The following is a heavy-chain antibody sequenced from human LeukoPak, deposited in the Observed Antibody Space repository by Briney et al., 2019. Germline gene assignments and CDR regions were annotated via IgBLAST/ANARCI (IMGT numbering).Heavy chain of an antibody. J-gene: IGHJ4*02. Sequence: GRSLRLSCAASGFTFSSHAMHWVRQAPGKGPEWVAVISYDGSNKYYADSVKGRFTISRDNSKNTLYLQMNSLRAEDTAVYYCARDRSSWYGLDYWSQGTLVTVSS. CDR2: ISYDGSNK. V-gene: IGHV3-30*04. CDR1: GFTFSSHA. D-gene: IGHD6-13*01. CDR3: ARDRSSWYGLDY.